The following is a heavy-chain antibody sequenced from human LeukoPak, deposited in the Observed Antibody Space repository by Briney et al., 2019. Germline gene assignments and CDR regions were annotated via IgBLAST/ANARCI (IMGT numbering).Heavy chain of an antibody. CDR2: IIPIFGTA. J-gene: IGHJ4*02. CDR3: ARDGCSGGSCYSEEYYFEH. D-gene: IGHD2-15*01. Sequence: SVKVSCKASGGTFSSYAISWVRQTPGQGLEWMGGIIPIFGTANYAQKFQGRVTITADESTSTAYMELSSLRSEDTAVYYCARDGCSGGSCYSEEYYFEHWGQGTLVTVSS. CDR1: GGTFSSYA. V-gene: IGHV1-69*13.